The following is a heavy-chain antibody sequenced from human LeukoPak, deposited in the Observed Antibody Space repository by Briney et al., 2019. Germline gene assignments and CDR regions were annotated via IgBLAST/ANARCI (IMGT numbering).Heavy chain of an antibody. Sequence: GASVKVSCKASGYTFTSYGISWVRQAPGQGLEWMGWISAYNGNTNYAQKLQGRVTMTTDTSTSTAYMELRSLRSDDTAVYYCARGDYVWGSYRNPVDYWGQGTLVTDSS. CDR1: GYTFTSYG. V-gene: IGHV1-18*01. CDR2: ISAYNGNT. D-gene: IGHD3-16*02. CDR3: ARGDYVWGSYRNPVDY. J-gene: IGHJ4*02.